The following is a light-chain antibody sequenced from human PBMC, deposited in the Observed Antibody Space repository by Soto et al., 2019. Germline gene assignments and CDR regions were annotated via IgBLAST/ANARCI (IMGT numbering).Light chain of an antibody. Sequence: DIVMTQSPLSLPVTPGEPASISCRSSQSLLHSNGYNYLDWYLQKPGQSPQLLIYLGSNRASGVPDRFSGSGSGTDFTLKISRVEAEDVGVYYCMQALQTEPFGQGTKVEI. CDR2: LGS. J-gene: IGKJ1*01. V-gene: IGKV2-28*01. CDR1: QSLLHSNGYNY. CDR3: MQALQTEP.